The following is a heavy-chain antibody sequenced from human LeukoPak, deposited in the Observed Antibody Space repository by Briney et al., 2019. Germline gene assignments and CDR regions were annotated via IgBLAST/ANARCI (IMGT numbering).Heavy chain of an antibody. CDR1: GGPISSGSYY. D-gene: IGHD1-14*01. V-gene: IGHV4-39*01. J-gene: IGHJ3*02. CDR3: ARQGTGRPFDI. Sequence: SETLSLTCAVSGGPISSGSYYWGWIRQPPGKGLEWIGSIFYGGSTYYSPSLKSRVTISVDTSKDHFSLNLTSVTAADTAVYYCARQGTGRPFDIWGQGTVVTVSS. CDR2: IFYGGST.